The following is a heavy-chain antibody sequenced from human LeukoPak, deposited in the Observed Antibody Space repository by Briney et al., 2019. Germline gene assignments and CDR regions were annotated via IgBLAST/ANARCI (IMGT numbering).Heavy chain of an antibody. CDR3: ARGISTAASTFDP. J-gene: IGHJ5*02. Sequence: PGGSLRLSCAASGFTFSHFGMHWVRQAPGKGLEWVSIIWYDGSNKYYADSVKGRFTISRDNSKNTVFLQMNSLRVEDTAVYYCARGISTAASTFDPWGPGTLVTVSS. CDR2: IWYDGSNK. V-gene: IGHV3-33*01. D-gene: IGHD2-21*02. CDR1: GFTFSHFG.